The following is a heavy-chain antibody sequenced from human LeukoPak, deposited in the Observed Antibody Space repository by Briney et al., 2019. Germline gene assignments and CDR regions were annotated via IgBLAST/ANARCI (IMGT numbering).Heavy chain of an antibody. CDR2: IKQDGSEK. J-gene: IGHJ4*02. Sequence: GGSLRLSCAASGFTFSSYWMSWVRQAPGKGLEWVANIKQDGSEKYYVDSVKGRFTISRDNAKNSMYLQMNSLRAEDTAVYYGASSGYGHFYYDYWGQGAVVTVSS. V-gene: IGHV3-7*01. CDR1: GFTFSSYW. D-gene: IGHD3-10*01. CDR3: ASSGYGHFYYDY.